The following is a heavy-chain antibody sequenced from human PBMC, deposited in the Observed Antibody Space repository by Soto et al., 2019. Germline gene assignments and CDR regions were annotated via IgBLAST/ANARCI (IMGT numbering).Heavy chain of an antibody. J-gene: IGHJ6*02. CDR3: GRDEVRNGVGV. V-gene: IGHV3-7*01. Sequence: GGSLRLSCEASGFTFSDFWMSWVRQAPGKGLEWVANIKGDGSEKRYVDSVRDRFTISRDNAKNSVYLQMNSLRADDTALYYCGRDEVRNGVGVWGQGIKVTVSS. CDR1: GFTFSDFW. CDR2: IKGDGSEK.